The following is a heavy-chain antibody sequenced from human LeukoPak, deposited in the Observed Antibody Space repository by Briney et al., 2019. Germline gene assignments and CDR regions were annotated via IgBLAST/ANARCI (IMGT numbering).Heavy chain of an antibody. CDR2: INHSGST. CDR1: GGSFSGYY. D-gene: IGHD1-26*01. Sequence: PSETLSLTCAVYGGSFSGYYWGGIRQPPGRGLEWIGGINHSGSTNYNPSLKSRVTISVDTSKNQFSLKLSSVTAADTAVYYCARDTPVGATTPIDYWGQGTLVTVSS. V-gene: IGHV4-34*01. J-gene: IGHJ4*02. CDR3: ARDTPVGATTPIDY.